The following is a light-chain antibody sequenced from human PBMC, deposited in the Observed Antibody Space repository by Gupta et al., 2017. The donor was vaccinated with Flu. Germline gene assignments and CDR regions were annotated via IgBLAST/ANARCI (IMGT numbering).Light chain of an antibody. V-gene: IGLV2-14*01. CDR3: CSYTSTSVYV. CDR2: EVS. J-gene: IGLJ1*01. Sequence: GSPGQSITISCTGTSSDVGAYNHVSWYQQHPGKAPKLMIYEVSNRPAGVANRFSGSKSGNTASLTISGLQAEDEADYYCCSYTSTSVYVFGTGTKVTVL. CDR1: SSDVGAYNH.